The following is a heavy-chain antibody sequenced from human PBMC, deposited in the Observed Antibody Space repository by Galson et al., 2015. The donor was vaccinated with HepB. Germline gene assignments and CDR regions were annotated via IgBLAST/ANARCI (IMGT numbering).Heavy chain of an antibody. CDR2: IYHSEST. CDR1: GDSIRRYY. V-gene: IGHV4-59*01. J-gene: IGHJ4*02. D-gene: IGHD6-19*01. CDR3: ARTSGWDFDY. Sequence: LSLTCTVSGDSIRRYYWSWIRQPPGKGLEWIAYIYHSESTNYNPSLKSRVTISVDTSKNQFSLKLSSVTAADTAVYYCARTSGWDFDYWGQGTPVIVSS.